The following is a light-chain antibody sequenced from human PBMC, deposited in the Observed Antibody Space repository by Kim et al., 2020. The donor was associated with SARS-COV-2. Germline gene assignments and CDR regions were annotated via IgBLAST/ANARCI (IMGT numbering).Light chain of an antibody. CDR1: SDDLCSYNL. J-gene: IGLJ1*01. V-gene: IGLV2-23*02. Sequence: SITISGTGTSDDLCSYNLVSWYQQYPGKAPKLMIYEVTRRPSGVSNRFSGSKSGNTASLTISGLQAEDEADYYCCSYAGFSTLYVFGTGTQLTVL. CDR2: EVT. CDR3: CSYAGFSTLYV.